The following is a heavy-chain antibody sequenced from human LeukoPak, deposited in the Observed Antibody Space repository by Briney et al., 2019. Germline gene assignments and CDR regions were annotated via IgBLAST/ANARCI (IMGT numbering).Heavy chain of an antibody. CDR3: ARRRGCSGGSCYSLWGYNWFDP. J-gene: IGHJ5*02. Sequence: SQTLSLTCAVYGGSFGGYYWSWIRQPPGKGLEWIGEINHSGSTNYNPSLKSRVTISVDTSKNQFSLKLSSVTAADTAVYYCARRRGCSGGSCYSLWGYNWFDPWXQGTLVTVSS. CDR2: INHSGST. D-gene: IGHD2-15*01. CDR1: GGSFGGYY. V-gene: IGHV4-34*01.